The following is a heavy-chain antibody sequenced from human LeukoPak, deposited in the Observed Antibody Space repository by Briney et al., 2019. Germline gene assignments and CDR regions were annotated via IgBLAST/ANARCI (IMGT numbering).Heavy chain of an antibody. CDR2: INGDESST. V-gene: IGHV3-74*01. CDR1: GFTFSDYW. CDR3: ARGRGVTGDY. J-gene: IGHJ4*02. Sequence: GGSLRLSCAASGFTFSDYWMHWVRQVPGKGLVWVSRINGDESSTSYADSAKGRFTISRDNAKNTLYLQMNSLRAEDTAVYYCARGRGVTGDYWGRGALVTVSS. D-gene: IGHD3-10*01.